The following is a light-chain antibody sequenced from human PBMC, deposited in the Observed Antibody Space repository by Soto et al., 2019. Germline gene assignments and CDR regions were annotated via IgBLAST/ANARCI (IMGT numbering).Light chain of an antibody. Sequence: QSVLTQPRSVSGSPGQSVTISCTGTSSYVGGYNYVSWYQQHPGKAPQLLIFNFNRRPSGVPDRFSGSTSGNTPSLTISGLQAEDEADYYCCSYVGSYTFVFETGT. CDR3: CSYVGSYTFV. V-gene: IGLV2-11*01. CDR1: SSYVGGYNY. CDR2: NFN. J-gene: IGLJ1*01.